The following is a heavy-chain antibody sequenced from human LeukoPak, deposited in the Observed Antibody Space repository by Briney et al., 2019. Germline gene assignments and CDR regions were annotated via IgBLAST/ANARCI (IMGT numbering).Heavy chain of an antibody. CDR2: ISDTGKTT. CDR1: GFAFSNHA. J-gene: IGHJ5*02. Sequence: GESLKISCEASGFAFSNHAMTWARQAPGEGLQWVSTISDTGKTTFYRDSVRGRFTISRDISNNTLYLQMDGLRADDTAVYYCARGGAYDYGVLDAWGQGTLVTVSS. D-gene: IGHD4/OR15-4a*01. V-gene: IGHV3-23*01. CDR3: ARGGAYDYGVLDA.